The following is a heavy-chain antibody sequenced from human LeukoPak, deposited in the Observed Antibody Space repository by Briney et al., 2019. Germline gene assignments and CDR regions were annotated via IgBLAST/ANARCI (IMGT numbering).Heavy chain of an antibody. D-gene: IGHD6-6*01. CDR3: ARDPVSSSVGKTNFDY. V-gene: IGHV3-30-3*01. CDR2: ISYDGSNK. Sequence: GRSLRLSCAASGFTFSSYAMHWVRQAPGKGLEWVAVISYDGSNKYYADSVKGRFTISRDNSKNTLYLQMNSLRAEDTAVYYCARDPVSSSVGKTNFDYWGQGTLVTVSS. J-gene: IGHJ4*02. CDR1: GFTFSSYA.